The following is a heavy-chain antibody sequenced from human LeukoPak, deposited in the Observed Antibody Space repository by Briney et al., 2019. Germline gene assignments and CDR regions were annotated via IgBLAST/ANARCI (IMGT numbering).Heavy chain of an antibody. Sequence: GGSLRLSCAASGFTFSSYSMNWVRQAPGKGLEWVSSISSSSSYIYYADSVKGRFTISRDNAKNSLYLQMNSLRAEDTAVYYCARGRHSYGPKPLYYYMDVWGKGTTVTVSS. J-gene: IGHJ6*03. CDR3: ARGRHSYGPKPLYYYMDV. CDR1: GFTFSSYS. D-gene: IGHD5-18*01. V-gene: IGHV3-21*01. CDR2: ISSSSSYI.